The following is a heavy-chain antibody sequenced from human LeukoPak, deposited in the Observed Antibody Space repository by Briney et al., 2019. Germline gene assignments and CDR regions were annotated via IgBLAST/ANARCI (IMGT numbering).Heavy chain of an antibody. Sequence: SETLSLTCTVSGGSISSSSYYWGWIRQPPGKGLEWIGSIYYSGSTYYNPSLKSRVTISVDTSKNQFSLKLSSVTAADTAVYYCARAVLRYFDWLGDYWGQGTLVTVSS. CDR3: ARAVLRYFDWLGDY. V-gene: IGHV4-39*07. J-gene: IGHJ4*02. D-gene: IGHD3-9*01. CDR2: IYYSGST. CDR1: GGSISSSSYY.